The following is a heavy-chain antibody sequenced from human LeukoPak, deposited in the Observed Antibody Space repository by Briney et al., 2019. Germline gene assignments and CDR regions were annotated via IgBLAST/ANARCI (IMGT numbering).Heavy chain of an antibody. CDR2: MYSGGDR. D-gene: IGHD5-18*01. CDR1: GVIVSANY. V-gene: IGHV3-53*01. CDR3: ARVSVAHSYDCDAFDI. J-gene: IGHJ3*02. Sequence: GGSLRLSCAASGVIVSANYMSWVRQAPGKRLEWLSIMYSGGDRYYADSVRGRFTISRDDSKNTLYLQMDSLRAEDTALYYCARVSVAHSYDCDAFDIWGQGTMVIVSS.